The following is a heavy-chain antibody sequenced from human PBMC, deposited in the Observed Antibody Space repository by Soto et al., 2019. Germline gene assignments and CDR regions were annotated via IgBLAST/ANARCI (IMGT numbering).Heavy chain of an antibody. CDR3: ARGGYSYVTDFDY. J-gene: IGHJ4*02. Sequence: ASVKVSCKASGYTFTGYYMHWVRQAPGQGLEWMGWINPNSGGTNYAQKFQGRVTMTRDTSISTAYMELSGLRSDDTAVYYCARGGYSYVTDFDYWGQGTLVTVSS. CDR2: INPNSGGT. CDR1: GYTFTGYY. D-gene: IGHD5-18*01. V-gene: IGHV1-2*02.